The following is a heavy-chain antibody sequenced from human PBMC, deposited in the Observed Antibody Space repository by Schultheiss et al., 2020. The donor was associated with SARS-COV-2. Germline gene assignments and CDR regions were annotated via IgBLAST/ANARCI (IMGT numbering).Heavy chain of an antibody. CDR1: GFTVSSNY. Sequence: GESLKISCAASGFTVSSNYMSWVRQAPWKGLEWVSVIYSGGSTYYADSVKGRFTISRDNSKNTLYLQMNSLRAEDTAVYYCARDKRSYSYYMDVWGKGTTVTVSS. J-gene: IGHJ6*03. V-gene: IGHV3-66*01. CDR2: IYSGGST. CDR3: ARDKRSYSYYMDV.